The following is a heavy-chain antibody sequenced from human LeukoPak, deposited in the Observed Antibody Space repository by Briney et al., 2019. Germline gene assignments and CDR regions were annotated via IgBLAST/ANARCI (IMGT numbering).Heavy chain of an antibody. CDR3: AKDRSSGWPPGAFDI. J-gene: IGHJ3*02. CDR1: GFAFSSYA. CDR2: ISGSGGST. V-gene: IGHV3-23*01. Sequence: GGSLRLSCAASGFAFSSYAMSWVRQAPGKGLEWVSAISGSGGSTYYADSVKGRFTISRDNSKNMLYLQMNSLRAEDTAVYYCAKDRSSGWPPGAFDIWGQGTMVTVSS. D-gene: IGHD6-19*01.